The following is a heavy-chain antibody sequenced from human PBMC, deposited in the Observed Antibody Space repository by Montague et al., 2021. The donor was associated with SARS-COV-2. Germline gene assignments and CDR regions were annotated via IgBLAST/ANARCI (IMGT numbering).Heavy chain of an antibody. J-gene: IGHJ6*02. CDR2: ISSSSSYI. CDR1: GVTFSSYA. CDR3: ASLTTDTLYYYYGMDV. Sequence: SLRLSCAASGVTFSSYAMHWVRQAPGKGLEWVSSISSSSSYIYYADSVKGRFTISRDNAKNSLYLQMNSLRAEDTAVYYCASLTTDTLYYYYGMDVWGQGTTVTVSS. D-gene: IGHD1-14*01. V-gene: IGHV3-21*01.